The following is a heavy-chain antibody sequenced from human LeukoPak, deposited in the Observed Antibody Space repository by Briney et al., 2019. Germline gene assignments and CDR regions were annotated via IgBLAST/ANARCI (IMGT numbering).Heavy chain of an antibody. Sequence: ASVKVSCKASGYTFSDYYMHWVRQAPGQGLEWMGWINPNNGGTNYAQKFQGRVTMTRDTSISTAYMELSRLRSDDTAVYYCARVRYRLAETYIDYWGQGTLVTVSS. CDR3: ARVRYRLAETYIDY. CDR2: INPNNGGT. CDR1: GYTFSDYY. V-gene: IGHV1-2*02. J-gene: IGHJ4*02. D-gene: IGHD3-16*01.